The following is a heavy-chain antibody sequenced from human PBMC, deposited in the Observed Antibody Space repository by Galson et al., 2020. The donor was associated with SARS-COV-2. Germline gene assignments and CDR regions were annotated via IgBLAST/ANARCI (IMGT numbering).Heavy chain of an antibody. D-gene: IGHD5-12*01. CDR3: AVVTTSDFRLDV. CDR2: IFSGGDT. V-gene: IGHV3-66*01. CDR1: GFTVSGNY. Sequence: GGSLRLSCAASGFTVSGNYISWVRQAPGKGLEWVSVIFSGGDTYYADSVKGRFAISRDDSKNTVYLQMNSLRAEDTAVYYGAVVTTSDFRLDVWGQGTTVTVS. J-gene: IGHJ6*02.